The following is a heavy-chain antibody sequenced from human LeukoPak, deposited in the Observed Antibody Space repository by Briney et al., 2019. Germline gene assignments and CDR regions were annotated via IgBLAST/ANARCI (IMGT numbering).Heavy chain of an antibody. CDR2: IYYSGST. CDR1: GGSISSYY. CDR3: ARDGYDSVYFDY. J-gene: IGHJ4*02. V-gene: IGHV4-59*12. D-gene: IGHD5-12*01. Sequence: SETLSLTRTVSGGSISSYYWSWIRQPPGKGLEWIGYIYYSGSTNYNPSLKSRVTISVDTSKNHFSLKLSSVTAADTAVYYCARDGYDSVYFDYWGQGTLVTVSS.